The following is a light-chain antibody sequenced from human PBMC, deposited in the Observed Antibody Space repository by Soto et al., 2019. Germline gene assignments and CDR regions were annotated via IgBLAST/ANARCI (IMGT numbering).Light chain of an antibody. CDR2: EVN. CDR3: CSFAGTHYV. J-gene: IGLJ1*01. Sequence: QSALTQPASLSGSPGQSITISCTGSSSDVGRYHLVSWYQQHPAKSPKVISYEVNNRPSGVSDRFSGSKSGNTASLTISGLHTEDEAKYFCCSFAGTHYVFGIGTKLTVL. V-gene: IGLV2-23*02. CDR1: SSDVGRYHL.